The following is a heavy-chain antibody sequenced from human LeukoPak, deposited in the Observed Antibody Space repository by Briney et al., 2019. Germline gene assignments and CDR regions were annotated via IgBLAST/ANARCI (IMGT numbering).Heavy chain of an antibody. V-gene: IGHV3-49*04. CDR3: TARRGGSRLDY. CDR1: GFTFGDYA. Sequence: GGALRLSCTASGFTFGDYAMSWVRQATGKGLEWVGFIRSKAYGGTTEYAASVKGRFTISREDSNSVAYVQMNSLKTEDTAVYYCTARRGGSRLDYWGQGTLVTVSS. D-gene: IGHD1-26*01. CDR2: IRSKAYGGTT. J-gene: IGHJ4*02.